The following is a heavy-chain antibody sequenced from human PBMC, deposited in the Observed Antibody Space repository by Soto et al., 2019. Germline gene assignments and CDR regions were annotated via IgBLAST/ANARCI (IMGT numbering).Heavy chain of an antibody. Sequence: GGSLRLSCAASGFSFVNYAMNWVRQAPGKGLEWVSGLSGSGTSTYYADSVKGRFTISRDNSRDTLFLQMNSLTADDTAVYYCEKATKNGGWFNPFDSWGQGALVTVYS. D-gene: IGHD6-19*01. V-gene: IGHV3-23*01. CDR2: LSGSGTST. J-gene: IGHJ4*02. CDR3: EKATKNGGWFNPFDS. CDR1: GFSFVNYA.